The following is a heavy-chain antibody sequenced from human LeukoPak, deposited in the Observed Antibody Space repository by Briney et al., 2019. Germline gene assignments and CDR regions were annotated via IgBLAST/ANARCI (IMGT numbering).Heavy chain of an antibody. CDR2: IDYDGSTT. D-gene: IGHD6-19*01. CDR3: ARDAGEQWLAYFDY. J-gene: IGHJ4*02. CDR1: GFSLSTFW. Sequence: PGGSLGLSCAASGFSLSTFWMHWVRQAPGKGLVWVSRIDYDGSTTTYADSVKGRFTISRDNAKNSLYLQMNSLRAEDTAVYYCARDAGEQWLAYFDYWGQGTLVTVSS. V-gene: IGHV3-74*01.